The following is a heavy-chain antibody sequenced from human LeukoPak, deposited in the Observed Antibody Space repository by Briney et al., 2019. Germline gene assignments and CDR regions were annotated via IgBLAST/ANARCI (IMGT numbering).Heavy chain of an antibody. V-gene: IGHV4-39*07. CDR3: ASGPKAYYDSSGKYNWFDP. CDR2: IYYSGST. CDR1: GGSISSSIYY. D-gene: IGHD3-22*01. Sequence: PSETLSLTCTVSGGSISSSIYYWGWIRQPPGKGLEWIGSIYYSGSTYYNPSLKSRVTISVDTSKNQFSLKLSSVTAADTAVYYCASGPKAYYDSSGKYNWFDPWGQGTLVTVSS. J-gene: IGHJ5*02.